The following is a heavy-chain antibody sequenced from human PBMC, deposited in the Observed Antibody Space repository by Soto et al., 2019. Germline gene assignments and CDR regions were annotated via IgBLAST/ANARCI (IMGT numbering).Heavy chain of an antibody. CDR2: ISGSGGIT. CDR3: ALLGRSGSGRPYYYGMDV. Sequence: EVQLLESGGGLVQPGGSLRLSCAVSGLTFSYFAMSWVRQAPGEGLEWVSAISGSGGITYYADSVKGRFTISRDNSKNTLFLQMNSLRAEDTAVYYCALLGRSGSGRPYYYGMDVWGQGTPVTVSS. CDR1: GLTFSYFA. J-gene: IGHJ6*02. V-gene: IGHV3-23*01. D-gene: IGHD3-10*01.